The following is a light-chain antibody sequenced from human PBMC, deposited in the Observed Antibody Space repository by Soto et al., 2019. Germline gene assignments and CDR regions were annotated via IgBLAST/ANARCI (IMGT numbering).Light chain of an antibody. V-gene: IGLV2-14*01. CDR1: SRDVGNYNY. J-gene: IGLJ3*02. CDR3: SSYTSTSSLV. CDR2: DVT. Sequence: QSALTQPASVSGSPGQSITISCTGTSRDVGNYNYGSWYQQHPGKAPKLMIYDVTNRPSGVSNRFSGSKSGNTASLTISGLQAEDEANYYCSSYTSTSSLVFGGGTKLTVL.